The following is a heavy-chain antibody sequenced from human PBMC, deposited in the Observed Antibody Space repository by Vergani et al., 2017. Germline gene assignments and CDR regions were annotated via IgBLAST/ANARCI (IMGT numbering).Heavy chain of an antibody. Sequence: EVQLLESGGGLVQPGGSLRLSCAASGFPFNIYAMSWVRQAPGKGLEWVSAISGSGGNTYYADSVKGRFTISRDNSKNTLFLQMISLRAEDTAVYYCAKMLMRANYYYYGMDVWGQGTTVTVSS. V-gene: IGHV3-23*01. CDR3: AKMLMRANYYYYGMDV. CDR2: ISGSGGNT. CDR1: GFPFNIYA. D-gene: IGHD3-16*01. J-gene: IGHJ6*02.